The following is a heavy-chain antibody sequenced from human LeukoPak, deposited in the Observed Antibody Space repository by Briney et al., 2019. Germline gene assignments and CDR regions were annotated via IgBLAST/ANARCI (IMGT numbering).Heavy chain of an antibody. CDR3: ARLHYCDSSGYSDY. Sequence: GGSLRLSCAASGLTFSSYSMNWVRQAPGKGLEWVSSISSSSSYIYYADSVKGRFTISRDNAKNSLYLQMNSLRAEDTAVYYCARLHYCDSSGYSDYWGQGTLVTVSS. V-gene: IGHV3-21*01. CDR1: GLTFSSYS. CDR2: ISSSSSYI. J-gene: IGHJ4*02. D-gene: IGHD3-22*01.